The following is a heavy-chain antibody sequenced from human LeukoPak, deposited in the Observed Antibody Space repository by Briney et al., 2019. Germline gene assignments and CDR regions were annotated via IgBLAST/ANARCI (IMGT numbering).Heavy chain of an antibody. CDR1: GGSISSGSYY. V-gene: IGHV4-61*02. J-gene: IGHJ4*02. CDR3: ARDAYYYGSGSYPLGY. Sequence: SETLSLTCTVSGGSISSGSYYWSWIRQPAGKGLEWIGRIYTSGSTNYNPSLKSRVTMSVDTSKNQFSLKLSSVTAADTAVYYCARDAYYYGSGSYPLGYWGQGTLVTVSS. CDR2: IYTSGST. D-gene: IGHD3-10*01.